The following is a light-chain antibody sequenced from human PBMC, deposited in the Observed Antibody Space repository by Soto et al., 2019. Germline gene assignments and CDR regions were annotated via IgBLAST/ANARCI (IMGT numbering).Light chain of an antibody. J-gene: IGKJ1*01. CDR1: ESVSSN. CDR3: QVYRNWFGS. Sequence: EIVMTQSPATLSVSPGERATLSCRASESVSSNLAWYQLKPGQAPWVLIYGASTRATGIPASFSGSGSGTEFSPAINSLQSEDLAVYYCQVYRNWFGSFGQGTKVEIK. V-gene: IGKV3-15*01. CDR2: GAS.